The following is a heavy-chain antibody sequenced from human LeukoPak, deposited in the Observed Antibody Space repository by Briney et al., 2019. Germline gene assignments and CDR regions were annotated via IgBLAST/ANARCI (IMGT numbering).Heavy chain of an antibody. V-gene: IGHV1-69*04. CDR2: IIPIFGIA. CDR1: GGTFSSYA. D-gene: IGHD3-22*01. CDR3: ARDGPSYYYSSGYEYYFDY. Sequence: ASVKVSCKASGGTFSSYAISWVRQAPGQGLEWMGRIIPIFGIANYAQKFQGRVTITADKSTSTAYMELSSLRSEDTAVYYCARDGPSYYYSSGYEYYFDYWGQGTLVTVSS. J-gene: IGHJ4*02.